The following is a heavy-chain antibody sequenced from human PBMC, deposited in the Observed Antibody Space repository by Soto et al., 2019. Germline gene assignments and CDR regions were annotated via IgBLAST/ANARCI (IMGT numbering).Heavy chain of an antibody. CDR2: IVVGSGNT. Sequence: SVKVSCTASGFTFTISAMRWVRQARGQRLEWIGWIVVGSGNTNYAQKFQERVTITRDMSTSTAYMELSSLRSEDTAVYYCAAESTTVTTIDAFDIWGQGTMVTVSS. V-gene: IGHV1-58*02. CDR1: GFTFTISA. J-gene: IGHJ3*02. CDR3: AAESTTVTTIDAFDI. D-gene: IGHD4-17*01.